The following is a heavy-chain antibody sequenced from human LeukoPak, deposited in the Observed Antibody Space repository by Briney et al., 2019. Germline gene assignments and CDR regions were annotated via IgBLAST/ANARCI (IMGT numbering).Heavy chain of an antibody. J-gene: IGHJ4*02. CDR2: ISGGSV. Sequence: GGSLRLSRTASGFTLGVYLMIWFRQAPGKGLEWMGFISGGSVEYAASVKGRFTISRDDSTSIAYLKMNSLTTEDTAVYYCSRGSGWLSVYWGQGTQVTVSS. V-gene: IGHV3-49*03. CDR3: SRGSGWLSVY. D-gene: IGHD6-19*01. CDR1: GFTLGVYL.